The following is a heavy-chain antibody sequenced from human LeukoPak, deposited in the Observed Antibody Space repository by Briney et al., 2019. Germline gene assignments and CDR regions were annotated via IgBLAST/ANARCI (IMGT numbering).Heavy chain of an antibody. D-gene: IGHD6-6*01. CDR1: GASISSSSYY. J-gene: IGHJ4*02. V-gene: IGHV4-39*01. CDR3: VRSSSSIFDY. Sequence: PSETLSLTCTVSGASISSSSYYWGWIRQPPGKGLEWIGNIYYSGSTYYNPSLKSRVTISVDTSKNQFSLKLSSVTAADTAVYYCVRSSSSIFDYWGQGTLVTVSS. CDR2: IYYSGST.